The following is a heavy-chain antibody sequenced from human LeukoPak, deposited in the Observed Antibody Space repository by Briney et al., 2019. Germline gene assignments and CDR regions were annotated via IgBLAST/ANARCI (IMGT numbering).Heavy chain of an antibody. CDR3: ARAMGKVYGSGIDYYYYYMDV. J-gene: IGHJ6*03. CDR1: GYTCTGYY. V-gene: IGHV1-2*02. Sequence: ASVKVSCKASGYTCTGYYMHWVRQAPGQGREGMGWINPNSGGTNYAQKFQGRVTMTRDTSISTAYMELSRLRSDDTAVSYCARAMGKVYGSGIDYYYYYMDVWGKGTTVTVSS. CDR2: INPNSGGT. D-gene: IGHD3-10*01.